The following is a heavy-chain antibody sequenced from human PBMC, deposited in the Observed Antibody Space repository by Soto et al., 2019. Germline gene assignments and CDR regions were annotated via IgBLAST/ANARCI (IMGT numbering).Heavy chain of an antibody. Sequence: PGESLKISCRGSGYSFTSYWIGWVRQMPGKGLEWMGIIYPGDSDTRYSPSFQGQVTISADKSISTAYLQWSSLKASDTAMYYCARSTGGSGSRPNFDYWGQGTLVTVSS. J-gene: IGHJ4*02. V-gene: IGHV5-51*01. CDR3: ARSTGGSGSRPNFDY. CDR2: IYPGDSDT. D-gene: IGHD3-10*01. CDR1: GYSFTSYW.